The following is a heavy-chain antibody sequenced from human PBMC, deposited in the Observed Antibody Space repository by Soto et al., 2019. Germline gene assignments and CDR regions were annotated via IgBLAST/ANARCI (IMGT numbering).Heavy chain of an antibody. D-gene: IGHD3-9*01. J-gene: IGHJ4*02. V-gene: IGHV4-39*01. Sequence: QLQLQESGPGLVKPSETLSLTCTVSGGSISSSSYYWGWIRQPPGKGLEWIGSIYYSGSTYYNPSLKSRVTISVDTSKNQFSLKLSSVTAADTAVYYCARLFYDILTGYPFDYWGQGTLVTVSS. CDR1: GGSISSSSYY. CDR2: IYYSGST. CDR3: ARLFYDILTGYPFDY.